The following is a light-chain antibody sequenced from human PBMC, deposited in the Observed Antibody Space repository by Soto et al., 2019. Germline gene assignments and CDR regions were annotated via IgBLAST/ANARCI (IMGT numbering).Light chain of an antibody. V-gene: IGLV2-14*01. Sequence: QSALTQPASVSGSPGQSITISCTGTSSDVGGYNYVSWYQQYPGKAPKLVIYDVSNRPSGVSNRFSGSKSGNTASLTISGLQAEDEADYYCSSFTGSRTPCVFGTGPKLTVL. CDR1: SSDVGGYNY. CDR2: DVS. CDR3: SSFTGSRTPCV. J-gene: IGLJ1*01.